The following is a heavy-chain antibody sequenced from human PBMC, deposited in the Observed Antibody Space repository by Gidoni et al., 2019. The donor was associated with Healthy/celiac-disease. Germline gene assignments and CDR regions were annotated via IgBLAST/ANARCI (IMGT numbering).Heavy chain of an antibody. J-gene: IGHJ4*02. CDR2: IIPIFGTA. CDR3: ARDDAYRGPFDY. Sequence: QVLLVPSGLVLLTPGPSLKVSSPASAGTFSSYAISWVRQAPGQGLEWMGGIIPIFGTANYAQKFQGRVTITADKSTSTAYMELSSLRSEDTAVYYCARDDAYRGPFDYWGQGTLVTVSS. V-gene: IGHV1-69*06. CDR1: AGTFSSYA.